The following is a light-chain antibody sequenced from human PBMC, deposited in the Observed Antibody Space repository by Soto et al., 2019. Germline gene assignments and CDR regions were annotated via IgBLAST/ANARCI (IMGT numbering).Light chain of an antibody. CDR3: LSYTSTNTRV. CDR1: SSDVGGYKY. CDR2: EVS. J-gene: IGLJ2*01. V-gene: IGLV2-14*01. Sequence: QSVLTQPASVSGSPGQSITISCTGTSSDVGGYKYVSWYQHHPGKAPKLMIYEVSNRPSGVSNRFSGSKSGNTASLTISGLQAEDEADYYCLSYTSTNTRVFGGGTKLTV.